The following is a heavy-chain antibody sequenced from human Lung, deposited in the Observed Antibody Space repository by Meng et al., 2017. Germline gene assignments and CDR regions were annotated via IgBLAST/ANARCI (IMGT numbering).Heavy chain of an antibody. Sequence: QVRLQQGRAGLLKPSETLSLTCVVPGGSFSDYYWSWIRQPPGKGLEWIGEINHSGSTNYNPSLESRATISVDTSQNNLSLKLSSVTAADSAVYYCARGPTTMAHDFDYWGQGTLVTVSS. CDR3: ARGPTTMAHDFDY. CDR2: INHSGST. J-gene: IGHJ4*02. D-gene: IGHD4-11*01. CDR1: GGSFSDYY. V-gene: IGHV4-34*01.